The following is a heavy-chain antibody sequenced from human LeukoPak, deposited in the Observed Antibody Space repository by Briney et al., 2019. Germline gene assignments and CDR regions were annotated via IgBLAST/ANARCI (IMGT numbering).Heavy chain of an antibody. CDR3: ARLRYSSSWKGYYYGMDV. CDR1: GGSFSGYY. Sequence: PSETLSLTCAVYGGSFSGYYWSWIRQPPGKGLEGIGEINHSGSTNYNPSLKSRVTISVDTSKNQFSLKLSSVTAADTAVYYCARLRYSSSWKGYYYGMDVWGQGTTVTVSS. V-gene: IGHV4-34*01. CDR2: INHSGST. J-gene: IGHJ6*02. D-gene: IGHD6-13*01.